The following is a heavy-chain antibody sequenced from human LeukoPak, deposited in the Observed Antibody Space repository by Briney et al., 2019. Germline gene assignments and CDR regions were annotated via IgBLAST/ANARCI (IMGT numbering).Heavy chain of an antibody. CDR1: GYIFTSYY. D-gene: IGHD2-21*01. CDR3: ARDNIPIDY. Sequence: GASVKVSCKASGYIFTSYYMHWVRQAPGQGLEWRGIINPSGGSTSYAQKFQGRVTMTRDTSISTAYMELSSLRSEDTAVYYCARDNIPIDYWGQGTLVTVSS. CDR2: INPSGGST. V-gene: IGHV1-46*01. J-gene: IGHJ4*02.